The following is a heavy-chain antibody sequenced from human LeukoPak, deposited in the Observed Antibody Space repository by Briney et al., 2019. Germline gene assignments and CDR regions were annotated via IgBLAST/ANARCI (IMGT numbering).Heavy chain of an antibody. CDR1: GYSISSGYY. V-gene: IGHV4-38-2*02. J-gene: IGHJ6*04. D-gene: IGHD2-15*01. CDR3: ARDRSKNDGYCSGGSCFTDYYYYGMDV. Sequence: PSETLSLTCAVSGYSISSGYYWGWIRQSPGKGLEWIGSIYHSGSTYYNPSLKSRVTISVDTSKNQFSLKLSSVTAADTAVYYCARDRSKNDGYCSGGSCFTDYYYYGMDVWGKGTTVTVSS. CDR2: IYHSGST.